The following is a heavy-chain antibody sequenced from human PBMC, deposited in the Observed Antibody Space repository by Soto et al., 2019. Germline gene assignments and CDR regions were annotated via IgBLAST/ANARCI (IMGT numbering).Heavy chain of an antibody. CDR3: GGGTSYFDY. CDR1: GFTFSNYG. D-gene: IGHD1-26*01. Sequence: QVQLVESGGDVVQPGRSLRLSCAASGFTFSNYGMHCARQAPGKGLEWVAAILYDGSNKYYADSVKGRFTISRDNSKNTLYLQLNSLRAEDTAVYYCGGGTSYFDYCGQALLFTVSS. V-gene: IGHV3-33*01. CDR2: ILYDGSNK. J-gene: IGHJ4*02.